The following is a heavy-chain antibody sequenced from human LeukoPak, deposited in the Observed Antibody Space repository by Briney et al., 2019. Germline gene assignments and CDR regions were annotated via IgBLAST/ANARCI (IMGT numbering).Heavy chain of an antibody. V-gene: IGHV1-46*01. CDR1: GYTFTSYY. D-gene: IGHD3-10*01. CDR3: ARDYHGSGSLTTFDY. CDR2: INPRGGSA. Sequence: ASVTVSFTTSGYTFTSYYMHWVRQAPGQGLEWMGIINPRGGSASSAQKFQGRVTLTRDTSTSTVYMDLSSLRSQDTAVYYCARDYHGSGSLTTFDYWGQGTLVTVSS. J-gene: IGHJ4*02.